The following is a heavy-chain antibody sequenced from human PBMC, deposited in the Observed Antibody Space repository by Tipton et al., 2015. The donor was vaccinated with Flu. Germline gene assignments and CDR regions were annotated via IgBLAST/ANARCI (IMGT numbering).Heavy chain of an antibody. D-gene: IGHD1-14*01. CDR2: ISHSGVS. CDR3: ARGRRTGIRGSGDSQRGKNWFDP. Sequence: TLSLTCTVSGGPFSGFYWSWIRQPPEKGLEWVAEISHSGVSHYNPSLKSRVTLSVDKSRTQFSLKLTSVTAADTAVYYCARGRRTGIRGSGDSQRGKNWFDPWGPGTLVTVSS. V-gene: IGHV4-34*01. CDR1: GGPFSGFY. J-gene: IGHJ5*02.